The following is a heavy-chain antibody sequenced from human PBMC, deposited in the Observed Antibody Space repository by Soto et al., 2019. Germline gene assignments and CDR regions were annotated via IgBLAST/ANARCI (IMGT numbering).Heavy chain of an antibody. D-gene: IGHD6-19*01. Sequence: GGSLRLSCGASGFTFGDYAMQWVRQAPGKGLEWVSAISWNSGSIDYADSVKGRFTISRDNAKNSLYLQMNSLRAEDTALYYCAKSHTTSGWYVTTDYWGQGTRVTVSS. CDR2: ISWNSGSI. V-gene: IGHV3-9*01. CDR3: AKSHTTSGWYVTTDY. J-gene: IGHJ4*02. CDR1: GFTFGDYA.